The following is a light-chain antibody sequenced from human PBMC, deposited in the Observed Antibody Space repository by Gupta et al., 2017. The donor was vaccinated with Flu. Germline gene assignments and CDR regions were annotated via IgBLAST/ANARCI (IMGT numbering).Light chain of an antibody. CDR2: GAS. Sequence: EIVMPQSPGTLSVSPGDRATLSCRASQSVSSSLAWYLQKPGQPPRLLIYGASTRATGIPARFSGSGSGTDFTLTISSLQSEDFAVYYCQQYNYWPGTFGQGTKVEIK. J-gene: IGKJ1*01. CDR3: QQYNYWPGT. V-gene: IGKV3-15*01. CDR1: QSVSSS.